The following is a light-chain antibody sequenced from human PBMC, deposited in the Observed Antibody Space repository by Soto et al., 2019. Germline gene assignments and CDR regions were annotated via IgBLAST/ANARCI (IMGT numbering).Light chain of an antibody. Sequence: QSVLTQSSSASASLGSSVKLTCTLSSGHSSHIIAWHQQQPGKAPRYLMKLESSGSYNKGSGVPDRSSGSSSGADRYLTISNLQFEDEAEYYCETWDRNSWVFGGGTKLTVL. CDR1: SGHSSHI. J-gene: IGLJ3*02. V-gene: IGLV4-60*02. CDR3: ETWDRNSWV. CDR2: LESSGSY.